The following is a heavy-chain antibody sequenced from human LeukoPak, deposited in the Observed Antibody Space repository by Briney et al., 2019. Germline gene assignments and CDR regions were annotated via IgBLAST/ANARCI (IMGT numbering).Heavy chain of an antibody. CDR1: GGSISSYY. CDR2: IYYSGST. D-gene: IGHD3-9*01. V-gene: IGHV4-59*01. CDR3: ASYKGGYYDILTGWGRKYASDI. Sequence: SETPSLTCTVSGGSISSYYWSWIRQPPGKGLEWIGYIYYSGSTNYNPSLKSRVTISVDTSKNQFSLKLSSVTAADTAVYYCASYKGGYYDILTGWGRKYASDIWGQGTMVTVSS. J-gene: IGHJ3*02.